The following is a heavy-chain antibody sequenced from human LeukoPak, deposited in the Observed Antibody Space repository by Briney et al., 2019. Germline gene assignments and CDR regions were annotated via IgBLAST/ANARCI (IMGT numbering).Heavy chain of an antibody. Sequence: GASVKVSCKASGYTFTGYYMHWVRQAPGRGLEWMGWINPNSGATKYAQKFQGRVTMTRDTSISTAYMEVSRLRFDDTAVYYCARDGGWYQLLWWFDPWAREPWSPSPQ. CDR3: ARDGGWYQLLWWFDP. CDR1: GYTFTGYY. J-gene: IGHJ5*02. V-gene: IGHV1-2*02. CDR2: INPNSGAT. D-gene: IGHD2-2*01.